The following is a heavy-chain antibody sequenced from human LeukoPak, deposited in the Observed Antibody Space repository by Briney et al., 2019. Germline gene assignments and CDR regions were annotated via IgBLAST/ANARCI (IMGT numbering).Heavy chain of an antibody. D-gene: IGHD5-24*01. CDR3: ARFTANRDGYNLLPDAFDV. J-gene: IGHJ3*01. CDR2: ISAYNGNT. CDR1: GYTLTSNG. Sequence: ASVKVSCKASGYTLTSNGFSWVRQAPGQGLEWMGWISAYNGNTNYAQKLQGRVTMTTDTSTSTAYMELRSLRSDDTAVYYCARFTANRDGYNLLPDAFDVWGQGTMVTVSS. V-gene: IGHV1-18*01.